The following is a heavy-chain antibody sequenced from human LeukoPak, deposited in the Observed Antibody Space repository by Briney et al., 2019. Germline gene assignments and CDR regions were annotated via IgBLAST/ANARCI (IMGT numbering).Heavy chain of an antibody. V-gene: IGHV3-7*03. CDR3: ARDSTWQLDY. J-gene: IGHJ4*02. Sequence: PGGSLRLSCTTSGFSFSSHWMTWVRQPPGKGLEWVANIKEDGGVKYYVDSVEGRFTISRDNTKNVLYLEMNSLRADDTAVYFCARDSTWQLDYWGQGTLITVSS. D-gene: IGHD5-12*01. CDR2: IKEDGGVK. CDR1: GFSFSSHW.